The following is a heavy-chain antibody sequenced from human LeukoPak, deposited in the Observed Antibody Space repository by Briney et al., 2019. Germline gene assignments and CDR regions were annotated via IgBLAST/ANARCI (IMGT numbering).Heavy chain of an antibody. CDR1: GGSVSSGTYY. CDR2: IYYSGST. V-gene: IGHV4-61*01. D-gene: IGHD2-8*01. J-gene: IGHJ3*02. Sequence: ETLSLTCTVSGGSVSSGTYYWSWIRQPPGKGLEWIGYIYYSGSTNYNPSLKSRVTISVDTSKNQCSLKLSSVTTADTVVYYCTRSTNLEAFDIWGQGTMVTVSS. CDR3: TRSTNLEAFDI.